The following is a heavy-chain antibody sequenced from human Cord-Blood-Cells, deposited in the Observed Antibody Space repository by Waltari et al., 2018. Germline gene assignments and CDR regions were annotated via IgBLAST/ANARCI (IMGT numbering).Heavy chain of an antibody. D-gene: IGHD2-2*01. J-gene: IGHJ2*01. Sequence: QLQLQESGPGLVKPSETLSLTCTVSGGSISSSSYYWGWIRQPPGKGLEWIGSIYYSGSTYYNPSLKSRVTISVDTSKNQFSLKLSSVTAADTAVYYCARRYCSSTSCYWYFDLWGRGTLVTVYS. CDR2: IYYSGST. CDR1: GGSISSSSYY. V-gene: IGHV4-39*01. CDR3: ARRYCSSTSCYWYFDL.